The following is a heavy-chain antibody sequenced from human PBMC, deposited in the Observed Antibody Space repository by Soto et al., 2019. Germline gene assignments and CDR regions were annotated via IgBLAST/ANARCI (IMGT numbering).Heavy chain of an antibody. V-gene: IGHV3-74*01. D-gene: IGHD2-2*01. CDR2: INSDGSST. Sequence: EVQLVESGGGLVQPGGSLRLSCAASGFTFSSYWMHWVRQAPGKGLVWVSRINSDGSSTSYPDSVKGRFTISRDNAKNTLYLQMNSLRAEDTAVYYCARDADYCSSTSCYASWYFDLWGRGTLVTVSS. CDR1: GFTFSSYW. J-gene: IGHJ2*01. CDR3: ARDADYCSSTSCYASWYFDL.